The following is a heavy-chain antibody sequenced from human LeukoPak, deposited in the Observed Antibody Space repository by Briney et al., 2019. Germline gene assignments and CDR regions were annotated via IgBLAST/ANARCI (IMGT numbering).Heavy chain of an antibody. CDR3: VRKALGYRLGYGDY. V-gene: IGHV3-23*01. CDR2: ISANGAST. J-gene: IGHJ4*02. D-gene: IGHD5-12*01. Sequence: DPGGSLRLSCAVSGFTFSNYAMSWVRQAPGKGLEWVSAISANGASTFYADSVKGRFTVSRDSSSDTLYLQMNSLRAEDTAVYFCVRKALGYRLGYGDYWGQGTLVTASS. CDR1: GFTFSNYA.